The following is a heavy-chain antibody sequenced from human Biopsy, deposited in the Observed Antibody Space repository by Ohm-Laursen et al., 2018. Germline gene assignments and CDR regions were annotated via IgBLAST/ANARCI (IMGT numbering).Heavy chain of an antibody. CDR2: IDTINGGA. Sequence: SVKVSCKASGYTFTDYYVHWVRQAPGHGLEWMGWIDTINGGARYAQKFQGRITITADESTSTAYMELSSPTSDDTAVYFCARGEGSSWFDPWGHGTLVTVSS. CDR1: GYTFTDYY. D-gene: IGHD1-26*01. V-gene: IGHV1-2*02. J-gene: IGHJ5*02. CDR3: ARGEGSSWFDP.